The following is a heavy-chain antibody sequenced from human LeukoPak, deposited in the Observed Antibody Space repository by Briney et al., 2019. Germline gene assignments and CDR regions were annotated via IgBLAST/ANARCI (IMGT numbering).Heavy chain of an antibody. J-gene: IGHJ4*02. CDR2: ISSSSSTI. Sequence: GGSLRLSCAASGFTFSNYNMNWVRQAPGKGLEWVPYISSSSSTIYYADSVKGRFTISRDNAKNSLYLQMNSLRADDTAVYYCARDHYYGSGSSYKDYWGQGSLVTVSS. D-gene: IGHD3-10*01. V-gene: IGHV3-48*01. CDR3: ARDHYYGSGSSYKDY. CDR1: GFTFSNYN.